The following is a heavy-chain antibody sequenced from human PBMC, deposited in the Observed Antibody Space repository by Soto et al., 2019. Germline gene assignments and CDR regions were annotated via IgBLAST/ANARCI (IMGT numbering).Heavy chain of an antibody. V-gene: IGHV1-69*13. CDR1: GGTFSSYA. D-gene: IGHD2-15*01. Sequence: GASVKVSCKASGGTFSSYAIGWVRQAPGQGLEWMGGIIPIFGTANYAQKFQGRVTITADESTSTAYMELSSLRSEDTAVYYCARDFGPVVTRGYFDYWGQGTLVTVSS. J-gene: IGHJ4*02. CDR2: IIPIFGTA. CDR3: ARDFGPVVTRGYFDY.